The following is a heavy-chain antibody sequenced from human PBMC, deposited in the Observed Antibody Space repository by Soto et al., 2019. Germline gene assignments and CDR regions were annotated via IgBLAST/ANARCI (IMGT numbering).Heavy chain of an antibody. CDR1: GFSYSSFA. CDR3: AKGGWFGQSSSDGFDH. V-gene: IGHV3-23*01. Sequence: EVQLLQSGGGLAQPGGSLRLSCAATGFSYSSFAMTWVRQAPGKGLEWMSGISRGGGDTYYADSVEGRFTISRDNSNNRLYLEMNSLRAEDTAVYYCAKGGWFGQSSSDGFDHWGQGTLVIVSS. CDR2: ISRGGGDT. D-gene: IGHD3-10*01. J-gene: IGHJ4*02.